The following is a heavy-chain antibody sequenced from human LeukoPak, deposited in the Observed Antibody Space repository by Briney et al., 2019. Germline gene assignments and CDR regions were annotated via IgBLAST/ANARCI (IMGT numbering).Heavy chain of an antibody. CDR1: EFTFSDFY. Sequence: GGSLRLSCAASEFTFSDFYMSWVRQAPGKGLEWVSYISSSESTIHYADSVKGRFTISRDNAKNSLYLQMNGLRVKDTAVYYCARVRSFRFDTWGRGTLVTVSS. CDR2: ISSSESTI. V-gene: IGHV3-11*04. J-gene: IGHJ5*02. CDR3: ARVRSFRFDT. D-gene: IGHD2-15*01.